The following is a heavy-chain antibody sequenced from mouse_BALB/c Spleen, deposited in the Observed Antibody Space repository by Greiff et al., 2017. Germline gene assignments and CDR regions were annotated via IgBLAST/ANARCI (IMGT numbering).Heavy chain of an antibody. Sequence: QVQLQQPGAELVKPGASVKLSCKASGYTFTSYYMYWVKQRPGQGLEWIGGINPSNGGTNFNEKFKSKATLTVDKSSSTAYMQLSSLTSEDSAVYYCTKLYYGYWYFDVWGAGTTVTVS. CDR3: TKLYYGYWYFDV. J-gene: IGHJ1*01. CDR2: INPSNGGT. D-gene: IGHD1-1*01. CDR1: GYTFTSYY. V-gene: IGHV1S16*01.